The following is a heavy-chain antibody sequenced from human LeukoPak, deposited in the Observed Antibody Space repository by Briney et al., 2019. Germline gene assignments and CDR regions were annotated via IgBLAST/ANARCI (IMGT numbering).Heavy chain of an antibody. J-gene: IGHJ4*02. D-gene: IGHD3-3*01. Sequence: GGSLRLSCAASGSTFSSYAMSWVRQAPGKGLEWVSGISGSGGSTYYADSVKGRFTVSRDSSENTLYLQMNSLRAEDMAVYYCAKLEYDFWSGSFEHWGQGTLVSVSS. CDR1: GSTFSSYA. V-gene: IGHV3-23*01. CDR2: ISGSGGST. CDR3: AKLEYDFWSGSFEH.